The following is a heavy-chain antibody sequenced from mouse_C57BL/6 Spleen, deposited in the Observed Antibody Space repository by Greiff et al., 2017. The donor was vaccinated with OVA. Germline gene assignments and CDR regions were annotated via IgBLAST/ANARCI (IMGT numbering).Heavy chain of an antibody. Sequence: EAGGGLVQPKGSLKLSCAASGFSFNTYAMNWVRQAPGKGLEWVARIRSKSNNYATYYAYSVKDRFTISRDDSESMLYLQMNNLKTEDTAMYYCVREGYAMDYWGQGTSVTVSS. J-gene: IGHJ4*01. CDR1: GFSFNTYA. V-gene: IGHV10-1*01. CDR2: IRSKSNNYAT. CDR3: VREGYAMDY.